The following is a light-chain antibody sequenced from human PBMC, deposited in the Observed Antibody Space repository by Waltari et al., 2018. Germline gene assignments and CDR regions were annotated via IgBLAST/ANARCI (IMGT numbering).Light chain of an antibody. V-gene: IGKV3-15*01. CDR1: QSVSTN. J-gene: IGKJ1*01. CDR2: GSS. CDR3: QHYNNWPRT. Sequence: ETVMTQPPAPLPVSPGESATLSCRASQSVSTNLAWYQQKPGQAPRLLIYGSSTRATGIPARFSGSGSATECTLTISSLQSEDFAVYYCQHYNNWPRTFGQGTKVEIK.